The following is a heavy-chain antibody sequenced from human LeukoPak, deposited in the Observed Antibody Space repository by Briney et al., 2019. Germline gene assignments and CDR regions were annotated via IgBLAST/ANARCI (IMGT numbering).Heavy chain of an antibody. V-gene: IGHV4-4*07. CDR2: IYTNGNN. J-gene: IGHJ4*02. Sequence: PSETLSLTCSVSGGSIDSYYWHWIRQPAGKGLEWIGRIYTNGNNNYNPSLKSRVTMSVDTSKNQVSLQLSSVTAADTAVYYCARGSREMASIFDRRGQGTLVTVSS. D-gene: IGHD5-24*01. CDR1: GGSIDSYY. CDR3: ARGSREMASIFDR.